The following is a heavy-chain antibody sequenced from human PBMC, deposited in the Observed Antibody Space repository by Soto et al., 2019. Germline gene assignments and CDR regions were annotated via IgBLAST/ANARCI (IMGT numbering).Heavy chain of an antibody. D-gene: IGHD2-21*02. CDR1: GGSISSDD. Sequence: SENLSLTCTVSGGSISSDDWSWSRQPPGKGLEWIGYMYNTGSTIYNPSLKSRVTISVDTSKNQFSLKLNSVTAADTAVYYCARDLWGYCGADCYPLDVWGQGTTVTVS. CDR3: ARDLWGYCGADCYPLDV. V-gene: IGHV4-59*01. CDR2: MYNTGST. J-gene: IGHJ6*02.